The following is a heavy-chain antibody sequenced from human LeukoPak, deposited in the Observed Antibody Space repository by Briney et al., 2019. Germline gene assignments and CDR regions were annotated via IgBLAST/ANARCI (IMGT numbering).Heavy chain of an antibody. Sequence: GGSLRLSCAASGFTFSSYSMNWVRQAPGKGLEWVSYISSSSSTIYYADSVKGRFTISRDNAKNSLYLQMNSLRAEDTAVYYCARTYYDILTGPWYYMDVWGKGTTVTVSS. CDR3: ARTYYDILTGPWYYMDV. CDR1: GFTFSSYS. CDR2: ISSSSSTI. D-gene: IGHD3-9*01. V-gene: IGHV3-48*01. J-gene: IGHJ6*03.